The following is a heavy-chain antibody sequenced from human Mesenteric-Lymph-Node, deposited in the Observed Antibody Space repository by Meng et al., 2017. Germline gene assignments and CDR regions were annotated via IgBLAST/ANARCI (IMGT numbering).Heavy chain of an antibody. CDR1: GLSSSSFE. V-gene: IGHV3-48*03. Sequence: GGSLRLSCAASGLSSSSFESNWVRQAPGKGLEWASHISNGAGSTNYADSVKGRCTTSRNNAQNSLYRQMNSPGAEDTAVYYRARYSTGPSRIDVWGPGTTVTVSS. J-gene: IGHJ6*02. D-gene: IGHD2-8*02. CDR2: ISNGAGST. CDR3: ARYSTGPSRIDV.